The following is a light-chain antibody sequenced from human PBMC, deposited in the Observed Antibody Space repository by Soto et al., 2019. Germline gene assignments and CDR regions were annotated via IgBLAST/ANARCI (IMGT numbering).Light chain of an antibody. Sequence: QSVLTQPRSASGSPGQSVTISCTGTSSDGGGYNYVSWYQQHPGKAPKLMIYEVSKRPSGVPDRFSGSKSGNTASLTVSGLQAEDEADYYCSSYAGSNNFGVFGTGTKVTGL. CDR1: SSDGGGYNY. J-gene: IGLJ1*01. CDR3: SSYAGSNNFGV. CDR2: EVS. V-gene: IGLV2-8*01.